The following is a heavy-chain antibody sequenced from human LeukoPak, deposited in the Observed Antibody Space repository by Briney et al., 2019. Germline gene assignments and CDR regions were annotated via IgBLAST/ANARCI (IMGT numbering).Heavy chain of an antibody. V-gene: IGHV4-39*01. J-gene: IGHJ4*02. D-gene: IGHD3-3*01. CDR1: GGSISSSNYY. CDR2: IYYSGST. Sequence: PSETLSLTCTVSGGSISSSNYYWAWIRQPPGKGLEWIGSIYYSGSTYYSPPLKSRVTISEDTSKNQFSLRLSSVTAADTAVYYCATHPDFWSGNPRRGFDYWGQGTLVTVSS. CDR3: ATHPDFWSGNPRRGFDY.